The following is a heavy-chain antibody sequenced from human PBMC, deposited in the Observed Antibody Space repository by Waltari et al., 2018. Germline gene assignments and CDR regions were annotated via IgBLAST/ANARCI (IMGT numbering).Heavy chain of an antibody. Sequence: QVQLQESGPGLVKPSETLSLTCTVSGGSISSYYWSWLRQPPGKGLEWIGYIYYRGSTNYNPSLKSRVTISVDTSKNQFSLKLSSVTAADTAVYYCARRPTRGGDYYYYYMDVWGKGTTVTVSS. V-gene: IGHV4-59*01. J-gene: IGHJ6*03. CDR1: GGSISSYY. D-gene: IGHD3-10*01. CDR3: ARRPTRGGDYYYYYMDV. CDR2: IYYRGST.